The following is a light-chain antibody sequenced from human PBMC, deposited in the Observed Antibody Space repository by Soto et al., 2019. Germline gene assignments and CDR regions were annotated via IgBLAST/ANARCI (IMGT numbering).Light chain of an antibody. Sequence: QSALTQPPSASGSPGQSVTISCTGTSSDVGGYNYVSWYQQHPGKAPKLMIYEVTKRPSGVPDRFSGSKSGNTASLTVSGLQAEDEADYSCNSYAGSNNLVFGTGTKGTLL. CDR3: NSYAGSNNLV. V-gene: IGLV2-8*01. CDR2: EVT. J-gene: IGLJ1*01. CDR1: SSDVGGYNY.